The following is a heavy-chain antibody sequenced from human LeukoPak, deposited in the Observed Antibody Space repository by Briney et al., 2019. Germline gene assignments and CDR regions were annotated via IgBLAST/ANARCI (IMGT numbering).Heavy chain of an antibody. V-gene: IGHV3-30-3*01. D-gene: IGHD5-24*01. CDR2: ISYDGSNK. J-gene: IGHJ3*02. CDR1: GFTFSSYA. CDR3: ARIDGYTSLDAFDI. Sequence: GRSLRPSCAASGFTFSSYAMHWVRQAPGKGLGWVAVISYDGSNKYYADSVKGRFTISRDNSKNTLYLQMNSLRAEDTAVYYCARIDGYTSLDAFDIWGQGTMVTVSS.